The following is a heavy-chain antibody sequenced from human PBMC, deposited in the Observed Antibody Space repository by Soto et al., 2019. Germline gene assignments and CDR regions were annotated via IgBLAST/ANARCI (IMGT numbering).Heavy chain of an antibody. V-gene: IGHV4-59*12. Sequence: PSETLSLTCTVSGGSISTYYWSWIRQPPGKGLEWIGYIYYSGSTSYNPSLKSRVTISVDTSKNQFSLKLSSVTAADTAVYYCARDAYGGNSDFDIWGQGTMVTVSS. CDR3: ARDAYGGNSDFDI. CDR1: GGSISTYY. J-gene: IGHJ3*02. CDR2: IYYSGST. D-gene: IGHD4-17*01.